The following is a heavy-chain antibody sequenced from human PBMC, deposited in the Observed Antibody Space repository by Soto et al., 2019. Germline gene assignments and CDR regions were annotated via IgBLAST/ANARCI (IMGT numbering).Heavy chain of an antibody. V-gene: IGHV3-74*01. Sequence: EVRLVESGGGLVQPGGSLRLSCAASGFTFSSYWMHWVRQAPGKGLVWVSHISSDGSSTSYADSVKGRFTISRDNAKNTLYLQMNSLRAEDTAVYYCVRGFYGTAYLGGIDYWGQGTLVTVSS. D-gene: IGHD3-16*01. CDR3: VRGFYGTAYLGGIDY. CDR2: ISSDGSST. J-gene: IGHJ4*02. CDR1: GFTFSSYW.